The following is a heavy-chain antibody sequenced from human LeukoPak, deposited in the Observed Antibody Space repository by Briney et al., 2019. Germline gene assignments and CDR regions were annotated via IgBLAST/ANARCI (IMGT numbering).Heavy chain of an antibody. D-gene: IGHD2-21*01. CDR1: GSPFSTLW. V-gene: IGHV3-7*01. Sequence: GGPLRLPCAASGSPFSTLWVVCLRHAPGKGLEWVGNINQDGSVKHYVDSVRGRFTISRDNARRSVYLQMSALRVEDTGVYYCTRDVVFCGQGSLVT. CDR2: INQDGSVK. J-gene: IGHJ4*02. CDR3: TRDVVF.